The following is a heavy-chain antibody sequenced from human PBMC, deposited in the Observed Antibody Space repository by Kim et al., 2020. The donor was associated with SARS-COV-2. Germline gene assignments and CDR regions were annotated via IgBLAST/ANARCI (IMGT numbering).Heavy chain of an antibody. CDR3: ANGGCAWGAKQPRGYCSSTSWAPHAFDI. J-gene: IGHJ3*02. CDR1: GFTFSSYG. V-gene: IGHV3-30*18. Sequence: GGSLRLSCAASGFTFSSYGMHWVRQAPGKGLEWVAVISYDGSNKYYADSVKGRFTISRDNSKNTLYLQMNSLRAEDTAVYYCANGGCAWGAKQPRGYCSSTSWAPHAFDIWGQGTMVTVSS. D-gene: IGHD2-2*01. CDR2: ISYDGSNK.